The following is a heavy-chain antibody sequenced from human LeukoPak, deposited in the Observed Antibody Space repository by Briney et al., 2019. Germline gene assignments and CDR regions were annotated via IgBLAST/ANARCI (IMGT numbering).Heavy chain of an antibody. J-gene: IGHJ4*02. CDR3: ASGAMIVVVRPPDY. D-gene: IGHD3-22*01. V-gene: IGHV5-51*01. Sequence: GESLKISCKGSGYRFSSYWIAWVRQMPEKGLEWMGIIYPGDSDTRYSPSFQGQVTISADKSISTAYLQWSSLKASDTAMYYCASGAMIVVVRPPDYWGQGTLVTVSS. CDR2: IYPGDSDT. CDR1: GYRFSSYW.